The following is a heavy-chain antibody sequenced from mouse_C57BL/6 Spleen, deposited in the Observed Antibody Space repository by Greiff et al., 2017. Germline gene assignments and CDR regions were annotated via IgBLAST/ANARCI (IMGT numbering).Heavy chain of an antibody. J-gene: IGHJ1*03. V-gene: IGHV1-42*01. CDR3: ARRTYYGNLWYFDV. D-gene: IGHD2-10*01. CDR2: INPSTGGT. CDR1: GYSFTGYY. Sequence: EVKLVESGPELVKPGASVKISCKASGYSFTGYYMNWVKQSPEKSLEWIGEINPSTGGTTYNQKFKAKATLTVDKSSSTAYMQLKSLTSEDSAVYYCARRTYYGNLWYFDVWVTGTTVTVSS.